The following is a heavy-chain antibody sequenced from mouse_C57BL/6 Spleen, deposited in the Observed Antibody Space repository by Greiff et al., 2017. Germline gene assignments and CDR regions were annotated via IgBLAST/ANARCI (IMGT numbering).Heavy chain of an antibody. V-gene: IGHV1-59*01. J-gene: IGHJ4*01. CDR1: GYTFTSYW. CDR2: IDPSDSYT. D-gene: IGHD2-4*01. CDR3: ARSGDYDGYAMDY. Sequence: QVQLQQPGAELVRPGTSVKLSCKASGYTFTSYWMHWVKQRPGQGLEWIGVIDPSDSYTNYNQKFKGKATLTVDTSSSTAYMQLSSLTSEDSAVYYCARSGDYDGYAMDYWGQGTSVTVSS.